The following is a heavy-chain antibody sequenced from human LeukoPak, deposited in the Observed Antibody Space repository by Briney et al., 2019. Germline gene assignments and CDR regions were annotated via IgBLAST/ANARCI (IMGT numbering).Heavy chain of an antibody. CDR3: AKVTYGSGTYGAFDS. V-gene: IGHV3-23*01. J-gene: IGHJ4*02. CDR2: ISGSGDYT. Sequence: GGSLRLSCAASGFTFSSYAMSWVRQAPGKGLEWVSTISGSGDYTYYADSVKGRFTISRGNSKNTLYLQMNSLRAEDTAVYYCAKVTYGSGTYGAFDSWGQGTLVTVSS. D-gene: IGHD3-10*01. CDR1: GFTFSSYA.